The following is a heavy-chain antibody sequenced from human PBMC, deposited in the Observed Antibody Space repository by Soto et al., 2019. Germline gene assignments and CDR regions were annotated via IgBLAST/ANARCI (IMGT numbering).Heavy chain of an antibody. CDR3: AKGGEAYDYGAGSYYGMDV. V-gene: IGHV3-30*18. CDR1: GFTFSSYG. Sequence: GGSLRLSCAASGFTFSSYGMHWVRQAPGKGLEWVAVISYDGSNKYYADSVKGRFTISRDNSKNTLYLQMNSLRAEDTAVYYCAKGGEAYDYGAGSYYGMDVWGQGTTVTVSS. CDR2: ISYDGSNK. J-gene: IGHJ6*02. D-gene: IGHD3-10*01.